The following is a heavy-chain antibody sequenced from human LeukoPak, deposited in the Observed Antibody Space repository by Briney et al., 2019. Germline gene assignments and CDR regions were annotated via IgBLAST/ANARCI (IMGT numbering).Heavy chain of an antibody. CDR1: GFTFDDYA. J-gene: IGHJ4*02. D-gene: IGHD6-13*01. CDR3: ARQLVLDPFDY. Sequence: GGSLRLSCAASGFTFDDYAMHWVRQAPGKGLEWVSGISWNSGSIGYADSVKGRFTISRDNAKNSLYLQMNSLRAEDTALYYCARQLVLDPFDYWGQGTLVTVSS. CDR2: ISWNSGSI. V-gene: IGHV3-9*01.